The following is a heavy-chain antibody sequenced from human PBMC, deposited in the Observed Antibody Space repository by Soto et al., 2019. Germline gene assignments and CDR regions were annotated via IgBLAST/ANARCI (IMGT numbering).Heavy chain of an antibody. CDR3: AKCRGSTYCYYGMDV. V-gene: IGHV3-23*01. J-gene: IGHJ6*02. D-gene: IGHD1-26*01. CDR1: GFTFSSYA. Sequence: EVQLLESGGGLVQPGGSLRLSCAASGFTFSSYAMSWVRQAPGKGLEWVSAISGSGGSTYYADSVKGRFTISRDNSKNTLYLQMISLRAEYTAVYYCAKCRGSTYCYYGMDVWGQGTTVTVSS. CDR2: ISGSGGST.